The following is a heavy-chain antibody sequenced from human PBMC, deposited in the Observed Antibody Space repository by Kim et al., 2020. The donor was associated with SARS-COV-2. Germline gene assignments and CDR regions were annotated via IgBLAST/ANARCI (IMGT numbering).Heavy chain of an antibody. Sequence: GGSLRLSCAASGLTFSRRAMSWVRQVPGKGLEWIASENKNNNPNYADSVQGRFTVSRDITKDTLYLQMNSLRGDDTTLYYCDKDHASSGWPSFATCGQG. CDR3: DKDHASSGWPSFAT. D-gene: IGHD6-19*01. J-gene: IGHJ5*02. CDR2: ENKNNNP. V-gene: IGHV3-23*05. CDR1: GLTFSRRA.